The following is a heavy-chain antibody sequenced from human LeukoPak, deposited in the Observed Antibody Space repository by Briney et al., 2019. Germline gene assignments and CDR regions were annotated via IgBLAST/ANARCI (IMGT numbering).Heavy chain of an antibody. CDR3: ARVAGSIDY. D-gene: IGHD6-19*01. Sequence: GASVKVSSTASGYTFTSLDINWVRQATGQGLEWMGWTNPNSGYTGYAQKFQGRVTITRNTSISTAYMELSSLRSEDTAVYYCARVAGSIDYWGQGTLVTVSS. J-gene: IGHJ4*02. CDR2: TNPNSGYT. CDR1: GYTFTSLD. V-gene: IGHV1-8*03.